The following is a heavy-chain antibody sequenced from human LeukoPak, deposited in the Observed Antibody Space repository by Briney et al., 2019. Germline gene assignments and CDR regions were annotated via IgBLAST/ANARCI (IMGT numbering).Heavy chain of an antibody. CDR3: AKRGVVIRVILVGFHKEAYYFDS. D-gene: IGHD3-22*01. Sequence: GGSLRLSCAVSGITLSNYCMSWVRQAPGKGLEWVAGISVSGGGTNYADSVKGRFPIYRDNRKNTLYLQMHSLRDEDTAVYFCAKRGVVIRVILVGFHKEAYYFDSWGQGALVTVSS. V-gene: IGHV3-23*01. CDR1: GITLSNYC. J-gene: IGHJ4*02. CDR2: ISVSGGGT.